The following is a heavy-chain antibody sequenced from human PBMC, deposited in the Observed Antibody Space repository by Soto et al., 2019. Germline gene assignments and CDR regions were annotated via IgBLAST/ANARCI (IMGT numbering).Heavy chain of an antibody. CDR1: GYTLTELS. CDR2: FDPEDGET. Sequence: GASVKVSCKVSGYTLTELSMHWVRQAPGKGLEWMGGFDPEDGETIYAQKFQGRVTMTEDTSTDTAYMELSSLRSEDTAVYYCACRVWGDFSTTWNYYYYMDVWGKGTTVTVSS. J-gene: IGHJ6*03. CDR3: ACRVWGDFSTTWNYYYYMDV. D-gene: IGHD2-21*01. V-gene: IGHV1-24*01.